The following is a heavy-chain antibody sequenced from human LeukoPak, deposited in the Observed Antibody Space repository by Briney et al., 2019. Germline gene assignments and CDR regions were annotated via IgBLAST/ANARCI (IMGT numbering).Heavy chain of an antibody. CDR3: ARPYSSGWGHSFEI. Sequence: GESLQISCKGSGYSFTSYWIAWVRQMPGKGLEWMGIIYPGDSETRYSPSFQGQVTISADKSISTASLQWGSLKASDTAMYYCARPYSSGWGHSFEIWGQGTMVTVSS. CDR1: GYSFTSYW. CDR2: IYPGDSET. D-gene: IGHD6-19*01. V-gene: IGHV5-51*01. J-gene: IGHJ3*02.